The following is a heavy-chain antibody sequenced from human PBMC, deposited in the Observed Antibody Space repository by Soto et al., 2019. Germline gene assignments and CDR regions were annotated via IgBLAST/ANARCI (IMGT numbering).Heavy chain of an antibody. D-gene: IGHD3-22*01. J-gene: IGHJ4*02. CDR2: ISAYNGNT. CDR1: GYTSTSYG. CDR3: ARERKYYYDSSGYHDY. V-gene: IGHV1-18*01. Sequence: GASVKVSCKASGYTSTSYGISWVRQAPGQGLEWMGWISAYNGNTNYAQKLQGRVTMTTDTSTSTAYMELRSLRSDDTAVYYCARERKYYYDSSGYHDYWGQGTLVTVSS.